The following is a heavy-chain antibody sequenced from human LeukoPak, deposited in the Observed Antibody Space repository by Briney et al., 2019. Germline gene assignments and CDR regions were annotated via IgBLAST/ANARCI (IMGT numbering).Heavy chain of an antibody. Sequence: SGGSLRLSCTASGFTFWNYVMRWVRQAPGKGLEWVSSISDSGIDTYYADSVRGRFTISRDNSKNTVFLQMNSLRAEGTAVYYCAKENGPEDYWGQGTLVTVSS. CDR2: ISDSGIDT. D-gene: IGHD1-1*01. V-gene: IGHV3-23*01. CDR1: GFTFWNYV. CDR3: AKENGPEDY. J-gene: IGHJ4*02.